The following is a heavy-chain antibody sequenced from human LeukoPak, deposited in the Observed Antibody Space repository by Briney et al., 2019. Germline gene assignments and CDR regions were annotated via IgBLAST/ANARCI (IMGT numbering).Heavy chain of an antibody. CDR1: GFTFSSYS. CDR2: ISSSSSYI. D-gene: IGHD5-18*01. V-gene: IGHV3-21*01. Sequence: GGSLRLSCAASGFTFSSYSMNWVRQAPGKGLEWVSSISSSSSYIYYADSAKGRFTISRDNAKNSLYLQMNSLGAEDTAVYYCARGYSYGSAYTYWGQGTLVTVSS. J-gene: IGHJ4*02. CDR3: ARGYSYGSAYTY.